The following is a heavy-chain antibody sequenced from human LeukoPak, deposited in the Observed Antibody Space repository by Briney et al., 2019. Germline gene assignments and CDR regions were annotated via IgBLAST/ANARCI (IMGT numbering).Heavy chain of an antibody. V-gene: IGHV4-39*07. J-gene: IGHJ4*02. D-gene: IGHD2-8*01. CDR1: GGSISSNNY. Sequence: SETLSLTCSVSGGSISSNNYWGWVRQPPGKGLEWIGSIYSSGNTYYNPSLKSRVTISVDTSKNQFSLRLTSVTVADTAVYYCAEGVDRKKVDRWGQGTLVTVSS. CDR3: AEGVDRKKVDR. CDR2: IYSSGNT.